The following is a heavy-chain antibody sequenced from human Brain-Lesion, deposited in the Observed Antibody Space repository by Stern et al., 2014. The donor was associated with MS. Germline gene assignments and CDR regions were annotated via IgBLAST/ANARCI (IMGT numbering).Heavy chain of an antibody. CDR3: ARGGVIYTQDRNGFDV. D-gene: IGHD2-21*01. CDR2: IYHSGST. V-gene: IGHV4-30-2*01. CDR1: GGSISSGGSS. Sequence: QLVESGSGQAKPSQTLSLTCAVSGGSISSGGSSWNWNRQPPGKGLEWIGFIYHSGSTYYNPSLKGRVFISVDTSKNQFALNLRSVTAADTAVYYCARGGVIYTQDRNGFDVWGQGTMVTVSS. J-gene: IGHJ3*01.